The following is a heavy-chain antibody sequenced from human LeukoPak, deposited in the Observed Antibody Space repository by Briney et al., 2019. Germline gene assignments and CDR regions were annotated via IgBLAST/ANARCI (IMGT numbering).Heavy chain of an antibody. CDR2: FDPEDGET. J-gene: IGHJ4*02. D-gene: IGHD3-16*01. CDR1: GYTLTELS. V-gene: IGHV1-24*01. CDR3: ARETRQGSYYDYVWGSYSPYYFDY. Sequence: ASVKVSCKVSGYTLTELSMHWVRQAPGKGLEWMGGFDPEDGETIYAQKVQGRVTMTEDTSTDTAYMELSSLRSDDTAVYYCARETRQGSYYDYVWGSYSPYYFDYWGQGTLVTVSS.